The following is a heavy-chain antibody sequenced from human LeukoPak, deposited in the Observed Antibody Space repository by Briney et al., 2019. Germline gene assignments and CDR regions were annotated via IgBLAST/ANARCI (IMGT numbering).Heavy chain of an antibody. CDR2: ISGSGGST. V-gene: IGHV3-23*01. D-gene: IGHD2-8*01. CDR3: AKSPEGVYAKKFRYYYYGMDV. J-gene: IGHJ6*02. CDR1: GFTFNSYA. Sequence: GGSLRLSCAASGFTFNSYAMSWVRQAPGKGLEWVSAISGSGGSTYYADSVKGRFTISRDNSKNTLYLQMNSLRAEDTAVYYCAKSPEGVYAKKFRYYYYGMDVWGQGTTVTVSS.